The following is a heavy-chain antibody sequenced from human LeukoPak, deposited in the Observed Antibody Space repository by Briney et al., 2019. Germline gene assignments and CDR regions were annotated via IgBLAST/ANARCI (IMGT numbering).Heavy chain of an antibody. D-gene: IGHD3-3*01. J-gene: IGHJ6*02. CDR1: GSTFTGYY. CDR2: INPNSGGT. Sequence: ASVKVSCKASGSTFTGYYMHWVRQAPGQGLEWMGWINPNSGGTNYAQKFQGRVTMTRDTSISTAYMELSRLRSDDTAVYYCARGRSEYYDFWSGYYYYYGMDVWGQGTTVTVSS. V-gene: IGHV1-2*02. CDR3: ARGRSEYYDFWSGYYYYYGMDV.